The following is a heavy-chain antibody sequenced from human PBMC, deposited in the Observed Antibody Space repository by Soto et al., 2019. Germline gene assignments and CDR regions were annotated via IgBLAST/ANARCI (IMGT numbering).Heavy chain of an antibody. Sequence: QVQLVESGGGVVQPGRSLRLSCAASGFTFSSYAMHWVRQAPGKGLEWVAVLSYDGSVKYYADSVKGRFTISRDNSNNTLYLQMNSLRAEDTAVYYCARAGALAGSIYYYYGMDVWGQGTTVTVSS. CDR3: ARAGALAGSIYYYYGMDV. J-gene: IGHJ6*02. D-gene: IGHD6-19*01. V-gene: IGHV3-30-3*01. CDR2: LSYDGSVK. CDR1: GFTFSSYA.